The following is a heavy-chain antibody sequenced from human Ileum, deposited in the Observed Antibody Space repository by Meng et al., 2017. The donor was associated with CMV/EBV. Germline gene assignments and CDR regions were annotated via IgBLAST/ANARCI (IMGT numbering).Heavy chain of an antibody. D-gene: IGHD2-21*02. CDR2: IYYSGGT. CDR1: GASISRSTYY. J-gene: IGHJ4*02. CDR3: ASGDSLRAVDF. V-gene: IGHV4-39*07. Sequence: RRGSGPGLGKSSETLSLTCTVSGASISRSTYYWGWIRQPPGKGLEWIGSIYYSGGTYYNPSLKSRVTISVDTSKNQFSLKLNSVTAADTAVYYCASGDSLRAVDFWGQGTLVTVSS.